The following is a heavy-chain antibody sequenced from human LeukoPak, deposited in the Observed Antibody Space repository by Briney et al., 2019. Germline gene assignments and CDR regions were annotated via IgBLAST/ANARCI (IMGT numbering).Heavy chain of an antibody. CDR1: GGSFSGYY. CDR3: AIVRFLEWLLYRWGYFDY. D-gene: IGHD3-3*01. CDR2: INHSGST. Sequence: SETLSLTCAVYGGSFSGYYGSWIRQPPGKGLEWIGEINHSGSTNYNPSLKSRVTIPVDTSKNQFSLKLSSVTAADTAEYYCAIVRFLEWLLYRWGYFDYWGQGTLVTVSS. J-gene: IGHJ4*02. V-gene: IGHV4-34*01.